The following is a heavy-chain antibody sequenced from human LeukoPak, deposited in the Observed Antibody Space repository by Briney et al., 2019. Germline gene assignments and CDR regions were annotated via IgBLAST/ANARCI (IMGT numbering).Heavy chain of an antibody. J-gene: IGHJ4*02. CDR1: GASISGSGYY. D-gene: IGHD1-26*01. Sequence: SETLSLTCTVSGASISGSGYYWGWIRQPPGKGLEWIGSIYSSGSTYYNASLQSRVTISIETSKNQISLRLNSVTAADTAMYYCAKSGGYGLIDYWGQGTLATVSS. V-gene: IGHV4-39*01. CDR2: IYSSGST. CDR3: AKSGGYGLIDY.